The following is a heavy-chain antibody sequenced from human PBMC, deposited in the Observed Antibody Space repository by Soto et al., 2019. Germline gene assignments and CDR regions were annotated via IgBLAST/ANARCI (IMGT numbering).Heavy chain of an antibody. CDR1: GFTFSNYA. V-gene: IGHV3-23*01. D-gene: IGHD2-2*01. J-gene: IGHJ5*02. Sequence: GGSLRLSCAASGFTFSNYAMSWVRQAPGKGLEWVSAISGSGGSTYYADSVKGRFTISRDNSKNTLYLQMNSLRAEDTAVYYCAKLVRIVVVPAAMGNWFDPWGQGTLVTVSS. CDR2: ISGSGGST. CDR3: AKLVRIVVVPAAMGNWFDP.